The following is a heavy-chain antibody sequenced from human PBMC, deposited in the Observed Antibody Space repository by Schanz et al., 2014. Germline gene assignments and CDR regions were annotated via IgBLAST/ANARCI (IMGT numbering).Heavy chain of an antibody. CDR3: ARDPNSVNEIDY. CDR1: GFTFTTYG. D-gene: IGHD5-12*01. CDR2: ILHDGSKE. V-gene: IGHV3-30*03. J-gene: IGHJ4*02. Sequence: QVQLVESGGGVVQPGRSLRISCTASGFTFTTYGMHWVRQAPGKGLEWVSVILHDGSKEYYADSVKGRFTLSRDNAKKTMDLQMNSLRVEDTAVYYCARDPNSVNEIDYWGQGTLVTVSS.